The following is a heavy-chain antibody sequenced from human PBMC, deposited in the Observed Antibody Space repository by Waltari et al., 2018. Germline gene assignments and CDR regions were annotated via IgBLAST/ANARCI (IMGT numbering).Heavy chain of an antibody. CDR1: GFTFSSYS. D-gene: IGHD3-3*01. J-gene: IGHJ3*02. V-gene: IGHV3-21*01. CDR2: ISRSSTYI. CDR3: ARAGLSASGVVLDDAFDI. Sequence: EVQLVESGGGLVKSGGSQRLSCAASGFTFSSYSMNWVRQAPGKGLEWLSIISRSSTYIYYSDSVKGRFTISRDNAKNSVFLQMNSLRAEDTAMYYCARAGLSASGVVLDDAFDIWGQGTIVIVSS.